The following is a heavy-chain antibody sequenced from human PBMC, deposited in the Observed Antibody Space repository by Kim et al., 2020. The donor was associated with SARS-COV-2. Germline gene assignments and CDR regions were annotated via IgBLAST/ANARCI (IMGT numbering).Heavy chain of an antibody. CDR3: AKLGIAAEFRGMDV. J-gene: IGHJ6*02. D-gene: IGHD6-13*01. CDR2: ISGSGGST. CDR1: GFTFSSYA. Sequence: GGSLRLSCAASGFTFSSYAMSWVRQAPGKGLEWVSAISGSGGSTYYADSEKGRFTISRDNSKNKLYLQMNMLRAEDTAVYYCAKLGIAAEFRGMDVWGQGTTVTVSS. V-gene: IGHV3-23*01.